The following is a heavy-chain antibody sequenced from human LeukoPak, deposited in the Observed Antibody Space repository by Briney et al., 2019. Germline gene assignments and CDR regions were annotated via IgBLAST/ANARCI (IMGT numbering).Heavy chain of an antibody. D-gene: IGHD1-20*01. V-gene: IGHV3-23*01. CDR3: AKVPAGWITRGGYFDY. CDR2: ISGTGGST. J-gene: IGHJ4*02. CDR1: GFTFSSYA. Sequence: GGSLRLSCAASGFTFSSYAMNWVRQAPGKGLEWVSAISGTGGSTYYADSVKGRFTISRDNSKNTLYLQMNSLRAEDTAVYYCAKVPAGWITRGGYFDYWGQGTLVTVS.